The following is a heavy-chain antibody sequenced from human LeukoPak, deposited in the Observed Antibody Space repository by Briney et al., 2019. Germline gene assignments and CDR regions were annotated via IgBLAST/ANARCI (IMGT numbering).Heavy chain of an antibody. D-gene: IGHD2-15*01. Sequence: PSETLSLTCTVSGGSISSYYWTWIRQPPGKGLEWLGYIYYSGSTNHNPSLKSRVTISLDTSKNQFSLKLSSVTAADTAVYYCARDRVGYCSGGSCPRGLDYWGQGTLVTVSS. CDR1: GGSISSYY. V-gene: IGHV4-59*12. J-gene: IGHJ4*02. CDR2: IYYSGST. CDR3: ARDRVGYCSGGSCPRGLDY.